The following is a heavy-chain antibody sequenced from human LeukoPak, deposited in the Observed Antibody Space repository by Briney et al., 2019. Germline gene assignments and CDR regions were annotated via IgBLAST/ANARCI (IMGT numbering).Heavy chain of an antibody. CDR1: GGSISSFY. V-gene: IGHV4-59*01. CDR2: IYYSGST. Sequence: SETLSLTCTVSGGSISSFYWGWIRQPPGKGLEWIGYIYYSGSTNYNPSLRSRVTISVDTSKNQFSLKLSSVTAADTAVYYCARSGVGPPVTEPFDYWGQGTLVIVFS. D-gene: IGHD3-10*01. J-gene: IGHJ4*02. CDR3: ARSGVGPPVTEPFDY.